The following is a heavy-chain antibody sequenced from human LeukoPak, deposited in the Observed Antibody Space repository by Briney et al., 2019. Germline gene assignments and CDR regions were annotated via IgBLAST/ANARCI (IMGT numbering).Heavy chain of an antibody. CDR2: ISNDGTTK. J-gene: IGHJ4*02. V-gene: IGHV3-30*18. D-gene: IGHD2-15*01. CDR1: GFTFSSYG. CDR3: AKIFAAATHHFDY. Sequence: GGSLRLSCAASGFTFSSYGMHWVRQAPGKGLEWAAFISNDGTTKYYADSVKRRFTISRDNSKNTVYPQMNSLRAEDTAVYYCAKIFAAATHHFDYWGQGTLITVSS.